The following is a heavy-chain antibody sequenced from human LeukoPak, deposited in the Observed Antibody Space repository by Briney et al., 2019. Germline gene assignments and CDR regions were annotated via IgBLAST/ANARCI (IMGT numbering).Heavy chain of an antibody. J-gene: IGHJ4*02. CDR3: ARIRWEYYYGSGSYSFDY. CDR1: GFSLSNARMG. CDR2: VFSNDEK. Sequence: SGPVLVKPPEALTLTCTVSGFSLSNARMGVSWIRQPPVKALEWLAHVFSNDEKSYSTSLKSRLTISKDTSKSQVVLTMTNMDPVDTATYYCARIRWEYYYGSGSYSFDYWGQGTLVTVSS. V-gene: IGHV2-26*01. D-gene: IGHD3-10*01.